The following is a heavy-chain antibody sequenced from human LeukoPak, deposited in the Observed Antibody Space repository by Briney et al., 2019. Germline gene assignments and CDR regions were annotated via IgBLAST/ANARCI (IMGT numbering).Heavy chain of an antibody. Sequence: PGGSLRLSCAASGFTFSSYEMNWVRQAPGKGLEWVSYISSSGSTIYYADSVKGRFTISRDNAKNSLYLQMNSLRAEDTAVYYCARERLSGSYLLDYWGQGTLVTVSS. J-gene: IGHJ4*02. CDR2: ISSSGSTI. CDR1: GFTFSSYE. D-gene: IGHD1-26*01. V-gene: IGHV3-48*03. CDR3: ARERLSGSYLLDY.